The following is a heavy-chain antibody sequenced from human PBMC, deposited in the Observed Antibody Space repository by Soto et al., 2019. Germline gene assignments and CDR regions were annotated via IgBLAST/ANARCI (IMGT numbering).Heavy chain of an antibody. J-gene: IGHJ5*02. Sequence: LSLTCAVYGGSFSGYYWSWIRQPPGKGLEWIGEINHSGSTNYNPSLKSRVTISVDTSKNQFSLKLSSVTAADTAVYYCARGPNSSGWYTRHNWFDPWGQGTLVTVSS. V-gene: IGHV4-34*01. CDR2: INHSGST. CDR1: GGSFSGYY. CDR3: ARGPNSSGWYTRHNWFDP. D-gene: IGHD6-19*01.